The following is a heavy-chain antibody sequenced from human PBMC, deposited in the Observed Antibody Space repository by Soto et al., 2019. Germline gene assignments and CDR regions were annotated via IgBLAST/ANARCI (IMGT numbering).Heavy chain of an antibody. V-gene: IGHV1-69*02. CDR3: ARAEGGWYDI. J-gene: IGHJ3*02. Sequence: SVKVSCKASGVTFSSSTISWVRQAPGQGLEWMGRIIPILGIANYAQKFQGRVTITADKSTSTAYMELSSLRSEDTAVYYCARAEGGWYDIWGQGTMVTVSS. D-gene: IGHD2-15*01. CDR2: IIPILGIA. CDR1: GVTFSSST.